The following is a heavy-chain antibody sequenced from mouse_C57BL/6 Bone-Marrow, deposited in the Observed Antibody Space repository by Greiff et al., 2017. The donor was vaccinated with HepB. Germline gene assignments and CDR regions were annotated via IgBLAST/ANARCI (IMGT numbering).Heavy chain of an antibody. D-gene: IGHD1-1*01. CDR3: ARNWYYYAYYFDY. Sequence: QVQLQQSGPGLVAPSQRLSITCTVSGFSFTSYAISWVRPPPGKGLEWLGVIWTGGGTNYNSALKSRLSISKDNSKSQVFLKMNSLQTDDTARYYCARNWYYYAYYFDYWGQGTTLTVSS. V-gene: IGHV2-9-1*01. CDR2: IWTGGGT. J-gene: IGHJ2*01. CDR1: GFSFTSYA.